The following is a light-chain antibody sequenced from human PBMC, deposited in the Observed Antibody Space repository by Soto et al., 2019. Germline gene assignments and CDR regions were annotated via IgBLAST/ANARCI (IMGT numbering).Light chain of an antibody. CDR3: QSYDSSLNGYV. Sequence: QSVLAQPPSVSGAPGQKVTISCTGSSSNIGAGYDLHWYQQLPGTAPKLLIYADKYRPSGVPDRFSGSKSGTSASLAITGLQAEDEADYYCQSYDSSLNGYVFGTGTKLTVL. CDR2: ADK. V-gene: IGLV1-40*01. CDR1: SSNIGAGYD. J-gene: IGLJ1*01.